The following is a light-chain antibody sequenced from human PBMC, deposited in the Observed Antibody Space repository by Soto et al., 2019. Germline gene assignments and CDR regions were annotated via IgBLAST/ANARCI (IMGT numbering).Light chain of an antibody. CDR1: FSNIGSNT. Sequence: QSVLTQPPSASGTPGRRVTISCSGTFSNIGSNTVNWYQQLPGTAPKLLISGHNNRPSGVPDRFFGSKSGTSASLTITGLQAEDEADYFCQSYDSSLSGSGVFGGGTKLTVL. CDR3: QSYDSSLSGSGV. J-gene: IGLJ3*02. CDR2: GHN. V-gene: IGLV1-44*01.